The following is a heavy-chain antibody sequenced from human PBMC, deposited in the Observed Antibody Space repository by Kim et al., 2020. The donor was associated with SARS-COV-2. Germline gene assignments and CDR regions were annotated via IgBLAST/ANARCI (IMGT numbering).Heavy chain of an antibody. CDR3: ATAMRGNYYFDY. J-gene: IGHJ4*02. V-gene: IGHV4-4*07. D-gene: IGHD1-26*01. Sequence: NYHPPLKSQVPMSVDTSKDEFSLKLNSVTAADTAVYFCATAMRGNYYFDYWGQGILVTVSS.